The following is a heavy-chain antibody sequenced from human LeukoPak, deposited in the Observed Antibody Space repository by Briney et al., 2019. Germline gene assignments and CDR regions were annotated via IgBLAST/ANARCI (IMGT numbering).Heavy chain of an antibody. CDR1: GFTFSSLA. CDR2: ISSSGGST. V-gene: IGHV3-23*01. D-gene: IGHD2-21*02. CDR3: AKTSDCGGDCSLSRPARYFDY. J-gene: IGHJ4*02. Sequence: GGSLRLSCSASGFTFSSLARMWVRHAPGKGWEGGSHISSSGGSTYYADSVKSQFTISRDNSKRHLYLQINSLRAEDTAVYYCAKTSDCGGDCSLSRPARYFDYWGQGTLVTVSS.